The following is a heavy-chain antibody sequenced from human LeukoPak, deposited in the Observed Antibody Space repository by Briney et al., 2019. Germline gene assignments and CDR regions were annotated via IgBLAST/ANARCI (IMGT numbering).Heavy chain of an antibody. CDR1: GFNFSNYW. J-gene: IGHJ6*03. CDR3: VRCSSTSCYAGYYYYMNV. CDR2: IHSDGSTI. Sequence: GGSLRLSCAASGFNFSNYWMHWVRQVPGKGLVWVSLIHSDGSTIIYADSVKGRFTISRDNSKNTLYLQMNSLRAEDTAVYYCVRCSSTSCYAGYYYYMNVWGEGTMVTISS. V-gene: IGHV3-74*01. D-gene: IGHD2-2*01.